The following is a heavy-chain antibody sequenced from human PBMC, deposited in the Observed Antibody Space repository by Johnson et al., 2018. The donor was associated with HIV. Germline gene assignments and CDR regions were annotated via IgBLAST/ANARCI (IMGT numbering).Heavy chain of an antibody. CDR2: ISYDGSNK. J-gene: IGHJ3*02. Sequence: QVQLVESGGGVVQPGRSLRLSCAASGFTFSSYAMHWVRQAPGKGLEWVAVISYDGSNKYYADSVTGRFTISRDNSKNTLYLKMNSRRAEDTAVYYCARGGYSTILDAFDIWGQGTMVTVSS. CDR1: GFTFSSYA. CDR3: ARGGYSTILDAFDI. D-gene: IGHD6-13*01. V-gene: IGHV3-30-3*01.